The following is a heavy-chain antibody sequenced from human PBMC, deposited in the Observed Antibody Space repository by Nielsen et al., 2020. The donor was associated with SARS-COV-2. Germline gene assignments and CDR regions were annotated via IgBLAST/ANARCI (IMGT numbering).Heavy chain of an antibody. CDR3: ARMNREEVRGVIVSWYYYGMDV. Sequence: ASVKVSCKASGYTFTSYGISWVRRAPGQGLEWMGWISAYNGNTNYAQKLQGRVTMTTDTSTSTAYMELRSLRSDDTAVYYCARMNREEVRGVIVSWYYYGMDVWGQGTTVTVSS. J-gene: IGHJ6*02. D-gene: IGHD3-10*01. V-gene: IGHV1-18*01. CDR1: GYTFTSYG. CDR2: ISAYNGNT.